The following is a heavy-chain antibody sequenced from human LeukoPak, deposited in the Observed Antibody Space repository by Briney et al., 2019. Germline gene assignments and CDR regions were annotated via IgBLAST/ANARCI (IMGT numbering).Heavy chain of an antibody. Sequence: ASVKVSCKASGYTSTGYYMHWVRQAPGQGLEWMGWINPNSGGTNYAQKFQGRVTMTRDTSIGTAYMELSRLRSDDTAVYYCARDLNCGGDCQPHWGQGTLVTVSS. CDR1: GYTSTGYY. D-gene: IGHD2-21*01. CDR3: ARDLNCGGDCQPH. CDR2: INPNSGGT. V-gene: IGHV1-2*02. J-gene: IGHJ4*02.